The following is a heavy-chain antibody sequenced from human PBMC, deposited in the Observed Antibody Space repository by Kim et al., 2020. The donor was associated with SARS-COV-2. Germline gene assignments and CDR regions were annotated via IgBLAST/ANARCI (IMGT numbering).Heavy chain of an antibody. CDR2: ISGSNGAT. CDR1: GYTFSNYG. V-gene: IGHV1-18*01. Sequence: ASVKVSCKASGYTFSNYGISWVRLAPGQGLELMGWISGSNGATKYAQKFQGRVTMTTDTSADTAYMELRSLRSDDTGLYYCARAHYSTNSPFFYWGQGTLVTVSS. D-gene: IGHD2-8*01. J-gene: IGHJ4*02. CDR3: ARAHYSTNSPFFY.